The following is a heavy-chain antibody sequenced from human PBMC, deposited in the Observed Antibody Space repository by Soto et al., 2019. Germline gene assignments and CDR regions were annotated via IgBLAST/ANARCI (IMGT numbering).Heavy chain of an antibody. V-gene: IGHV4-61*01. CDR2: IYYSGST. D-gene: IGHD3-3*01. CDR1: GGSVSSGSYY. Sequence: SETLSLTCTVSGGSVSSGSYYWSWIRQPPGKGLEWIGYIYYSGSTNYNPSLKSRVTISVDTSKNQFSLKLSSVTAADTAVYYCARAFTIFGVVVTYYFDSWGQGTLVTVSS. CDR3: ARAFTIFGVVVTYYFDS. J-gene: IGHJ4*02.